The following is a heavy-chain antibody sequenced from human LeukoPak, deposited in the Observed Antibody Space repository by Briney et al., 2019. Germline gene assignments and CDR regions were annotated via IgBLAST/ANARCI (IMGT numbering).Heavy chain of an antibody. J-gene: IGHJ5*02. CDR2: IYYSGST. CDR3: ARVRSYYDSSGYFTFDP. Sequence: PSETLSLTCTVSGGSISSYYWSWIRQPPGKGLEWIGYIYYSGSTNYNPSLKSRVTISVDTSKNQFSLKLSSVTAADTAVYYCARVRSYYDSSGYFTFDPWGQGTLVTVSS. D-gene: IGHD3-22*01. V-gene: IGHV4-59*01. CDR1: GGSISSYY.